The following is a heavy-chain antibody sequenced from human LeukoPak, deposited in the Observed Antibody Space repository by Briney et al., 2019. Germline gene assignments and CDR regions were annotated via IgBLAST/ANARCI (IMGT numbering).Heavy chain of an antibody. CDR2: IIPIFGTA. V-gene: IGHV1-69*13. CDR3: ARDRPYCSSTSCYGWTRTGWYYYYMDV. Sequence: GASVKVSCKASGYTFSDYYIRWVRQAPGQGLEWMGGIIPIFGTANYAQKFQGRVTITADESTSTAYMELSSLRSEDTAVYYCARDRPYCSSTSCYGWTRTGWYYYYMDVWGKGTTVTVSS. D-gene: IGHD2-2*01. J-gene: IGHJ6*03. CDR1: GYTFSDYY.